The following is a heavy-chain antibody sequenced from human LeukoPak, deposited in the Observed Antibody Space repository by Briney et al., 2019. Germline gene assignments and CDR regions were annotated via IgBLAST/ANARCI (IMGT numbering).Heavy chain of an antibody. CDR1: GYSFSNYW. D-gene: IGHD4-17*01. V-gene: IGHV5-51*01. CDR2: IYPGDSDT. CDR3: ARQYGRPFGY. Sequence: GESLKISCKGSGYSFSNYWIGWVRQMPGKGLEWMGIIYPGDSDTRYSPSFQGQVTISVDESINTAYLQWSSLEASDTAMYYCARQYGRPFGYWGQGTLVTVSS. J-gene: IGHJ4*02.